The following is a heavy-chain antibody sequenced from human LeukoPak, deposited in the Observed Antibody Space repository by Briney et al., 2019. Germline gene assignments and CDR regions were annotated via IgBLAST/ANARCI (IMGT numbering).Heavy chain of an antibody. CDR3: ARGVHIVVVPAASMQPTDYNLDY. D-gene: IGHD2-2*01. CDR1: GGSFSGYY. J-gene: IGHJ4*02. V-gene: IGHV4-34*01. Sequence: PSETLSLTCAVYGGSFSGYYWSWIRQPPGKGLEWIGEINHSGSTNYNPSLKSRVTISVDTSKNQFSLKLSSVTAADAAVYYCARGVHIVVVPAASMQPTDYNLDYWGQGTLVTVYS. CDR2: INHSGST.